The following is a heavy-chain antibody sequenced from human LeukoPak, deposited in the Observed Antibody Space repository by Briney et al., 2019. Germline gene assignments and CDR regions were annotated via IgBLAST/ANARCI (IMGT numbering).Heavy chain of an antibody. D-gene: IGHD5-18*01. Sequence: GGSLRLFCAASGFTFSSYSMNGVRQATGKGLEWVSYISSSGNTIDYADSVKGRFTISRDNAKNSLYLQMVSLRAEDTAVYYCARLRGYSYGYGDYWGQGTLVTVSS. CDR1: GFTFSSYS. CDR2: ISSSGNTI. CDR3: ARLRGYSYGYGDY. J-gene: IGHJ4*02. V-gene: IGHV3-48*04.